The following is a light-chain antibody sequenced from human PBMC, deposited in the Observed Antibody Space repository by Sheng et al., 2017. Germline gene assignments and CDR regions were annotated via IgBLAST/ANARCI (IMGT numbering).Light chain of an antibody. CDR2: QDS. V-gene: IGLV3-1*01. CDR3: QAWDSSTAV. CDR1: KLGDKY. Sequence: SYELTQPPSVSVSPGQTASITCSGDKLGDKYACWYQQKPGQSPVLVIYQDSKRPSGIPERFSGSNSGNTATLTISGTQAMDEADYYCQAWDSSTAVFGGTDQA. J-gene: IGLJ2*01.